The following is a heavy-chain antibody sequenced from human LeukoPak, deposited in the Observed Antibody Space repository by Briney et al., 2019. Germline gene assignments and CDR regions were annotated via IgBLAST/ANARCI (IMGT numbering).Heavy chain of an antibody. CDR1: GGSITSANW. CDR2: IYHTGNT. J-gene: IGHJ4*02. Sequence: PSGTLSLTCAVSGGSITSANWWSWVRPSPGKGLEWIGEIYHTGNTNYNPSLNSRVSISLDTSKNQFSLKLSSVTAADTAVYYCARDSGSFKDYWGQGTLVTVSS. CDR3: ARDSGSFKDY. V-gene: IGHV4-4*02. D-gene: IGHD3-10*01.